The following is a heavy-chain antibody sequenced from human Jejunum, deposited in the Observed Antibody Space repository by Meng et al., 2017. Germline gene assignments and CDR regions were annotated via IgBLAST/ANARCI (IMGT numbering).Heavy chain of an antibody. D-gene: IGHD5-18*01. CDR3: ARDGDTYVGGYYFDY. J-gene: IGHJ4*02. V-gene: IGHV1-69*08. CDR2: IVPVLGLA. CDR1: GGTFSTYT. Sequence: QVQLVQSGAEVKKPGSSVKVSCKASGGTFSTYTTNWVRQAPGQGLEWMGKIVPVLGLADYAQKFQGRVTITADRSTSTAYMELSSLRSEDTAMYYCARDGDTYVGGYYFDYWGQGTLVTVSS.